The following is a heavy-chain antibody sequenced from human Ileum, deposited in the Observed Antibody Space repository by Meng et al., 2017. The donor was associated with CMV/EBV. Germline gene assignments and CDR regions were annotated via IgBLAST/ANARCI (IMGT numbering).Heavy chain of an antibody. Sequence: ASGKVSCKASGCTFTMYHIHWVRQAPGQGLEWMGIIHPSDGSAFYAQKFQGRLSMTSDTSTATSFMGLSSLKSDDTAVYYCARQESGVPFVWGQGTLVTV. J-gene: IGHJ4*02. D-gene: IGHD2-15*01. V-gene: IGHV1-46*01. CDR3: ARQESGVPFV. CDR2: IHPSDGSA. CDR1: GCTFTMYH.